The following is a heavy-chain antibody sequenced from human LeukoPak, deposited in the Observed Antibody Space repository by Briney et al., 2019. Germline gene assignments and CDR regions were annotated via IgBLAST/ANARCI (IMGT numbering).Heavy chain of an antibody. V-gene: IGHV3-30-3*01. CDR3: ARDGAEGYCSGGSCYSLYY. CDR2: ISYDGSNK. J-gene: IGHJ4*02. Sequence: TGGSLRLSCAASGFTFSSYAMHWVRQPPGEGLEWVAVISYDGSNKYYADSVKGRFTISRDNSKNTLYLQMNSLRAEDTAVYYCARDGAEGYCSGGSCYSLYYWGQGTLVTVSS. D-gene: IGHD2-15*01. CDR1: GFTFSSYA.